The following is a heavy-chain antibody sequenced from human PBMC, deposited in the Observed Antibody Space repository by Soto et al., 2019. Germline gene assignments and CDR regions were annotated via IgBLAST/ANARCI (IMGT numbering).Heavy chain of an antibody. CDR1: GFTFSSYA. J-gene: IGHJ4*02. CDR3: AKAKRVRFLEWLTPFDY. V-gene: IGHV3-23*01. Sequence: PGGSLRLSCAASGFTFSSYAMSWVRQAPGKGLEWVSAISGSGGSTYYADSVKGRFTISRDNSKNTLYLQMNSLRAEDTAVYYCAKAKRVRFLEWLTPFDYWGQGTLVTVSS. D-gene: IGHD3-3*01. CDR2: ISGSGGST.